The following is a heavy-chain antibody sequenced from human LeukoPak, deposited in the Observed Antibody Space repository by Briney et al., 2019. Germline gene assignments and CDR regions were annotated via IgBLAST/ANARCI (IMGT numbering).Heavy chain of an antibody. D-gene: IGHD3/OR15-3a*01. J-gene: IGHJ4*02. V-gene: IGHV4-4*02. CDR3: ARQTGSGLFILP. CDR1: GGSVSSSNW. Sequence: SGTLSLTCAVSGGSVSSSNWWSWVRQPPGKGLEWIGEIYHSGSTNYNPSLKSRVTISVDKSKNLFSLRLSSVTAADTAVYYCARQTGSGLFILPGGQGTLVTVSS. CDR2: IYHSGST.